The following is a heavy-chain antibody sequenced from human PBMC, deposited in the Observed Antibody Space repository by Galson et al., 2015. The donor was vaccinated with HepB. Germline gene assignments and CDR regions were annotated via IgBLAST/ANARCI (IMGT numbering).Heavy chain of an antibody. D-gene: IGHD2-21*02. J-gene: IGHJ5*02. Sequence: SVKVSCKASGGTFSSYAISWVRQAPGQGLEWMGGIIPIFGTANYAQKFQGRVTITADKSTSTAYMELSSLRSEDTAVYYCAETYCGGDCSRGWFDPWGQGTLVTVSS. CDR2: IIPIFGTA. CDR1: GGTFSSYA. V-gene: IGHV1-69*06. CDR3: AETYCGGDCSRGWFDP.